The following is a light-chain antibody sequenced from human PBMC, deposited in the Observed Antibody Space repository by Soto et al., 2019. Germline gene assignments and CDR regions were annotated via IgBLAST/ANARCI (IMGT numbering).Light chain of an antibody. CDR2: GAS. CDR3: TQYGVTRPKA. V-gene: IGKV3-20*01. CDR1: QIVSSTY. Sequence: IVLTQSPGTLSLSPGERATLSCRASQIVSSTYLAWFQQKPGQAPRLLIYGASTRATGIPDRFSGSGSGTDFTLTISGLEPEDFALYYCTQYGVTRPKALGGGTKVE. J-gene: IGKJ4*01.